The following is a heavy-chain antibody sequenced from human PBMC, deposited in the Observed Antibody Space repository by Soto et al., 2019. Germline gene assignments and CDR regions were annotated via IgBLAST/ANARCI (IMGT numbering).Heavy chain of an antibody. CDR3: ARSYSSSPISYYYGMDV. J-gene: IGHJ6*02. CDR1: GYSFTSYW. D-gene: IGHD6-6*01. V-gene: IGHV5-10-1*01. Sequence: PGESLKICCKGSGYSFTSYWISWVRQMPGKGLEWMGRIDPSDSYTNYSPSFQGHVTISADKSISTAYLQWSSLKASDTAMYYCARSYSSSPISYYYGMDVWGQGTTVTVSS. CDR2: IDPSDSYT.